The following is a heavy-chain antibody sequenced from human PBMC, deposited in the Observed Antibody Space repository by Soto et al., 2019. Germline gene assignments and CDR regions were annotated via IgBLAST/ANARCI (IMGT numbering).Heavy chain of an antibody. D-gene: IGHD3-16*01. Sequence: GASVKVSCKASGYTFTSYGISWVRQAPGQGLEWMGWISAYNGNTNYAQKLQGRVTMTTDTSTSTAYMELRSLRSDDTAVYYCARDNVPIRAAHYYFDYWGQGTLVTVSS. CDR1: GYTFTSYG. J-gene: IGHJ4*02. CDR2: ISAYNGNT. V-gene: IGHV1-18*04. CDR3: ARDNVPIRAAHYYFDY.